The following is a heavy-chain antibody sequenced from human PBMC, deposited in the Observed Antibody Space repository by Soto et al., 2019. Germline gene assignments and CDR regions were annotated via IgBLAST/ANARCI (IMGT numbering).Heavy chain of an antibody. CDR3: AIVDSSSYYYYGMDV. V-gene: IGHV1-69*13. CDR1: GGTFSSYA. J-gene: IGHJ6*02. Sequence: SVKVSCKASGGTFSSYAISWVRQAPGQGLEWMGGIIPIFGTANYAQKFQGGVTITADESTSTAYMELSSLRSEDTAVYYCAIVDSSSYYYYGMDVWGQGTTVTVSS. CDR2: IIPIFGTA. D-gene: IGHD6-6*01.